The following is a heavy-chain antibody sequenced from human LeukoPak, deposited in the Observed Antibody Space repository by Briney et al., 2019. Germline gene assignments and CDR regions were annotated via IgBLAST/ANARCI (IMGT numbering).Heavy chain of an antibody. J-gene: IGHJ3*02. CDR2: IYHSGST. D-gene: IGHD3-10*01. CDR1: GGSISSGGYS. CDR3: ARGTMVRGVADAFDI. V-gene: IGHV4-30-2*01. Sequence: SQTLSLTCAVSGGSISSGGYSWSWIRQPPGKGREWIGYIYHSGSTYYNPSLKSRVTISVDRSKNQFSLKLSSVTAADTAVYYCARGTMVRGVADAFDIWGQGTMVTVSS.